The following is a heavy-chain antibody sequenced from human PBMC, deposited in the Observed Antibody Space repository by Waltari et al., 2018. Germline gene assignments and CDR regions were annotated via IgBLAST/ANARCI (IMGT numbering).Heavy chain of an antibody. D-gene: IGHD1-26*01. J-gene: IGHJ6*02. V-gene: IGHV1-69*01. CDR3: ARGKWELLRMDV. CDR1: GGTFSSYA. CDR2: SSPIFGTA. Sequence: QVQLVQSGAEVKKPGSSVKVSCKASGGTFSSYAISWVRQAPGQGLEWMGGSSPIFGTASYAQKFQGRVTITADESTSTAYMELSSLRSEDTAVYYCARGKWELLRMDVWGQGTTVTVSS.